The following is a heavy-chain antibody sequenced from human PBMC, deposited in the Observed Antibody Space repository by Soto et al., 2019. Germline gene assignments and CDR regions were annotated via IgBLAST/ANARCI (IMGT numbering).Heavy chain of an antibody. D-gene: IGHD5-12*01. CDR3: ASSSTVDIVATIHDY. V-gene: IGHV3-21*01. CDR2: ISSSNSNI. Sequence: GGSLRLSCAASGFTFSSYSMNWVRQAPGKGLEWVSSISSSNSNIYYADSVKGRFTISRDNAKNSLYLQMNSLRAEDTAVYYCASSSTVDIVATIHDYWGQGTLVTVSS. J-gene: IGHJ4*02. CDR1: GFTFSSYS.